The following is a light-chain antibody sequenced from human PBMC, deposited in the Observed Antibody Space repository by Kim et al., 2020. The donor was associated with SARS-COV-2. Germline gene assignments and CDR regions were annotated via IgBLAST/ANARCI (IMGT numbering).Light chain of an antibody. J-gene: IGLJ3*02. Sequence: VAWGQTVKITCQGDRLRNYYATWYQQKPGQAPVLVIYGKNNRPSGIPDRFFASSSGNTASLTITGAQAEDEADYYCNSRDSSDDLVFGGGTKLTVL. CDR3: NSRDSSDDLV. CDR2: GKN. V-gene: IGLV3-19*01. CDR1: RLRNYY.